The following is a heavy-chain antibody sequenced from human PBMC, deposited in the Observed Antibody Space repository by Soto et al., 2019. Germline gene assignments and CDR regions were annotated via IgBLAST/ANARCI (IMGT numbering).Heavy chain of an antibody. D-gene: IGHD6-13*01. V-gene: IGHV1-8*01. J-gene: IGHJ6*03. CDR3: ARVFRSRVHTLYYYYSYYMDF. CDR1: GYTFTSYD. CDR2: MNPNSGNT. Sequence: GASVKVSCKASGYTFTSYDINWVRQATGQGLEWMGWMNPNSGNTGYAQKFQGRVTMTRNTSISTAYMELSSLRSEDTAVYYCARVFRSRVHTLYYYYSYYMDFWGKGTTVTVAS.